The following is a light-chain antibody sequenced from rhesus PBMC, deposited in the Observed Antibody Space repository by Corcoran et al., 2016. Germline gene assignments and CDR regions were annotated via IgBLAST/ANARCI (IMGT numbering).Light chain of an antibody. J-gene: IGLJ1*01. CDR1: NVGDVN. CDR3: QVWDSRHKYI. CDR2: ADT. Sequence: SYELTQPPSVSAASGQTARITCGGDNVGDVNVNWYQQKPTQAPVLVIYADTKRPSGIPERFSGSKAGNTAALTIPSLEAGDEADYHCQVWDSRHKYIFGGGTRLTVL. V-gene: IGLV3-25*02.